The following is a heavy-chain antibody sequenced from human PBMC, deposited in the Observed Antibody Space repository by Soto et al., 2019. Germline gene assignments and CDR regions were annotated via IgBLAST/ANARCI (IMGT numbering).Heavy chain of an antibody. CDR1: GFTFSSDG. D-gene: IGHD4-4*01. J-gene: IGHJ6*03. CDR2: IWYDGSNK. Sequence: PGGSLRLSCAASGFTFSSDGMHCVRQAPGKGLEWVAVIWYDGSNKYYADSVKGRFTISRDNSKNTLYLQMNSLRAEDTAVYYCARDPLDSNYYYYYYMDVWGKGTTVTVSS. CDR3: ARDPLDSNYYYYYYMDV. V-gene: IGHV3-33*01.